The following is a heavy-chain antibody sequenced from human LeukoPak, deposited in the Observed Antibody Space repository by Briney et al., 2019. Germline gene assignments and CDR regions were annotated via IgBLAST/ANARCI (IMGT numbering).Heavy chain of an antibody. CDR2: IYHSGST. Sequence: SETLSLTCAVSGYSISSGYYWGWIRQPPGKGLEWIGSIYHSGSTYYNPSLKSRVTISVDTSKYQFSLKLSSVTAADTAVYYCARSSGGNSGALDYWGQGTLVTVSS. D-gene: IGHD4-23*01. V-gene: IGHV4-38-2*01. CDR3: ARSSGGNSGALDY. J-gene: IGHJ4*02. CDR1: GYSISSGYY.